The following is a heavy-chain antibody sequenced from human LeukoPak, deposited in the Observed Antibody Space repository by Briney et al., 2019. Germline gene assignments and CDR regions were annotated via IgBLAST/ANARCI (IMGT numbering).Heavy chain of an antibody. CDR2: IYYSGST. D-gene: IGHD3-10*01. CDR3: ATHGSGSYFHSWFDP. V-gene: IGHV4-30-4*01. J-gene: IGHJ5*02. CDR1: GGSISSGDYY. Sequence: SQTLSLTCTVSGGSISSGDYYWSWIRQPPGKGLEWIGYIYYSGSTYYNPSLKSRVTISVDTSKNQFSLKLSSVTAADTAVYYCATHGSGSYFHSWFDPWGQGTLVTVSS.